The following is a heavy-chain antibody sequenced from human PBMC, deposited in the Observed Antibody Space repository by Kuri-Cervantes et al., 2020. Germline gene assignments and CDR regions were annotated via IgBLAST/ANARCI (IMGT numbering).Heavy chain of an antibody. V-gene: IGHV1-8*01. Sequence: ASVKVSCKASGYTFSSYDINWVRQATGQGLEWMGWMNPNSGNTGYAQKFQGRVTMTRNTSISTAYMELRSLRSDDTAVYYCARDITIFGVVRGWADYWGQGTLVTVSS. CDR1: GYTFSSYD. CDR3: ARDITIFGVVRGWADY. J-gene: IGHJ4*02. D-gene: IGHD3-3*01. CDR2: MNPNSGNT.